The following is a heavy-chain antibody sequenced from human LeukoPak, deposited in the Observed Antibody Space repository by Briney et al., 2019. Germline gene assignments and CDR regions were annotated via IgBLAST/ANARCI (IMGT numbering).Heavy chain of an antibody. CDR2: INSDGSST. D-gene: IGHD3-10*01. Sequence: PGGSLRLSCAASGFTFSSYWMHWVRQAPGKGLVWVSRINSDGSSTSYADSVKGRFTISRDNAKNTLYLQMNSLRAEDTAVYYCAREVEFGDPGTPEGAFDICGQGTMVTVSS. CDR3: AREVEFGDPGTPEGAFDI. V-gene: IGHV3-74*01. J-gene: IGHJ3*02. CDR1: GFTFSSYW.